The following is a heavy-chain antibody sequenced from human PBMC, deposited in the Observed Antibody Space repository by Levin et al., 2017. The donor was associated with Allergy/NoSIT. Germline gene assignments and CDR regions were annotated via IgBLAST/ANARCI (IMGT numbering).Heavy chain of an antibody. CDR2: IKQDGSEK. CDR3: ATETEDWYFDL. Sequence: GGSLRLSCAASGFTFSSYWMSWVRQAPGKGLEWVANIKQDGSEKYYVDSVKGRFTISRDNAKNSLYLQMNSLRAEDTAVYYCATETEDWYFDLWGRGTLVTVSS. V-gene: IGHV3-7*04. D-gene: IGHD1-1*01. CDR1: GFTFSSYW. J-gene: IGHJ2*01.